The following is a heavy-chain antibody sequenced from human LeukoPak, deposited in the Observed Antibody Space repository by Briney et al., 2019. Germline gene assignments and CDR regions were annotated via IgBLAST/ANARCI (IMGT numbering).Heavy chain of an antibody. Sequence: ASVKVSCKASGYTFTSYGISWVRRAPGQGLEWMGWISAYNGNTNYAQKLQGRVTMTTDTSTSTAYMELRSLRSDDTAVYYCARVAYYDSSGYYYYYYMDVWGKGTTVTVSS. V-gene: IGHV1-18*01. D-gene: IGHD3-22*01. CDR1: GYTFTSYG. J-gene: IGHJ6*03. CDR2: ISAYNGNT. CDR3: ARVAYYDSSGYYYYYYMDV.